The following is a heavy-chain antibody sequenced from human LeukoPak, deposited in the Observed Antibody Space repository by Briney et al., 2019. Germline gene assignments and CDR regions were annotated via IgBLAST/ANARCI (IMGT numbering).Heavy chain of an antibody. D-gene: IGHD6-13*01. CDR3: ARDTPYWAAAGYDTQERFDP. CDR2: TYYRSKWYN. Sequence: SQTLSLTCAISGDSVSSNSAAWNWIRQSPSRGLEWLGRTYYRSKWYNDYAVSVKSRITINPDTSKNQFSLQLNSVTPEDTAVYYCARDTPYWAAAGYDTQERFDPWGQGTLVTVSS. J-gene: IGHJ5*02. CDR1: GDSVSSNSAA. V-gene: IGHV6-1*01.